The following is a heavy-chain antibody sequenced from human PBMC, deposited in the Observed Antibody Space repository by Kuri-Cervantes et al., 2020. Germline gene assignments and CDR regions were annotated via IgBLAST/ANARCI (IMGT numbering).Heavy chain of an antibody. CDR2: LSFDGKNK. CDR1: GLTFSTYA. J-gene: IGHJ3*02. CDR3: ARDSGYDSSGYYPVRDAFDI. V-gene: IGHV3-30*04. Sequence: GGSLRLSCAVSGLTFSTYAMYWVRQAPGKGLEWVAGLSFDGKNKYYADSVKGRFTISRDNAKNSLYLQMNSLRAEDTAVYYCARDSGYDSSGYYPVRDAFDIWGQGTMVTVSS. D-gene: IGHD3-22*01.